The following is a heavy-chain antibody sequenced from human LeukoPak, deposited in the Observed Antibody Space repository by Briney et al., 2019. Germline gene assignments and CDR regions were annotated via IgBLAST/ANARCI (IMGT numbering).Heavy chain of an antibody. CDR3: AKGAGITMIVVVITSPDAFDI. CDR2: ISGSGGST. D-gene: IGHD3-22*01. J-gene: IGHJ3*02. Sequence: GGSLRLSCAASGFTFSSYAMSWVRQAPGKGLEWVSAISGSGGSTYYADSAKGRFTISRDNSKNTLYLQMNSLRAEDTAVYYCAKGAGITMIVVVITSPDAFDIWGQGTMVTVSS. V-gene: IGHV3-23*01. CDR1: GFTFSSYA.